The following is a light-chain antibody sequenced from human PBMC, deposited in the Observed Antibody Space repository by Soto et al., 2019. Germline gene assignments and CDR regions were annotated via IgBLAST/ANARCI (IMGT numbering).Light chain of an antibody. J-gene: IGKJ2*01. CDR3: QQYGSSPMYT. V-gene: IGKV3-20*01. CDR1: QSVSSSY. Sequence: EIVLTQSPGTLSLSPGERATLSCRASQSVSSSYLAWYQQKPGQAPRLLIYGASSRAAGIPDRFSGSGSGAAFNLSISRLESEDCAVYYCQQYGSSPMYTFGQGTKLEIK. CDR2: GAS.